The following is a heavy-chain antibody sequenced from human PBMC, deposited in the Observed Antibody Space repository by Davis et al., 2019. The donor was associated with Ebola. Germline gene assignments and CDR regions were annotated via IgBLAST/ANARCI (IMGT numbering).Heavy chain of an antibody. CDR1: GFTFSNYN. D-gene: IGHD2-15*01. CDR2: ISDDSTST. Sequence: PGGSLRLSCAVSGFTFSNYNMNWVRQPPGKGLEWVSHISDDSTSTYYADSVKGRFTISRDNAKNSLYLQLNTLRDEDTAVYFCVSAGWDHWGQGTLVTVSS. CDR3: VSAGWDH. V-gene: IGHV3-48*02. J-gene: IGHJ4*02.